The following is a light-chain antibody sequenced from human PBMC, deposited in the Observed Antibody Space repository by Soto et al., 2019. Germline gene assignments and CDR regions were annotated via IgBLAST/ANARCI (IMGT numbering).Light chain of an antibody. J-gene: IGKJ1*01. Sequence: EIVLTQSPGTLSLSPGERATLSCRASQSVSSSYLAWYQQKPGQAPRLLIYVASSRATGVPDRFSGSGSGTDFTLTISRLEPEDFAVYYCQQYGSSPVTFGQGNKVEIK. CDR2: VAS. CDR1: QSVSSSY. V-gene: IGKV3-20*01. CDR3: QQYGSSPVT.